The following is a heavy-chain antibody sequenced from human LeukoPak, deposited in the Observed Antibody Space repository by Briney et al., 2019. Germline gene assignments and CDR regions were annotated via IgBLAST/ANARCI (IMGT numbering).Heavy chain of an antibody. CDR1: GGSFSGYY. CDR3: ARDGYSYGYNY. CDR2: INHSGST. D-gene: IGHD5-18*01. Sequence: SETLSLTCAVYGGSFSGYYWSWIRQPPGKGLEWIGEINHSGSTNYNPSLKSRVTISVDKSKNQFSLTLSSVTAADTAVYYCARDGYSYGYNYWGQGTLVTVSS. J-gene: IGHJ4*02. V-gene: IGHV4-34*01.